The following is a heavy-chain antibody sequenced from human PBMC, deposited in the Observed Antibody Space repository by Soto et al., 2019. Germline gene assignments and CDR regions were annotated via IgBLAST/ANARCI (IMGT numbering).Heavy chain of an antibody. Sequence: QVQLQESGPGLVKPSKTLSLTCTVSGGSINSYYWSWIRQPPGKGLEWIGYIFYSGNTNYNPSLNSRVTLSVDTSKNQFSLKLTSVTAADTAVYYCARHAPGGPFDYWGQGTLVTVSS. CDR3: ARHAPGGPFDY. CDR1: GGSINSYY. CDR2: IFYSGNT. J-gene: IGHJ4*02. V-gene: IGHV4-59*08.